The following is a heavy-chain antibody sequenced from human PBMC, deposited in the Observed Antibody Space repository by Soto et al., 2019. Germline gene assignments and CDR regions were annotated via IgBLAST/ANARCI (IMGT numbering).Heavy chain of an antibody. Sequence: EVQLLESGGGFVQPGGSLRLSCAASGFTFSTFAMTWVRQAPGKGLEWVSSISASGTHTYHADSGRGRFTISRDDSINTLYLQLNSRSGGATAVYYCAKGLRPWNHMDAWGRGTTVTVSS. J-gene: IGHJ6*03. CDR2: ISASGTHT. V-gene: IGHV3-23*01. CDR3: AKGLRPWNHMDA. D-gene: IGHD1-1*01. CDR1: GFTFSTFA.